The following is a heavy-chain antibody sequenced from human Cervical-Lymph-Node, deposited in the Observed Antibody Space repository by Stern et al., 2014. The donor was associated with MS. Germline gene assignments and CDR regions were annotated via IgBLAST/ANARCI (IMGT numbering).Heavy chain of an antibody. J-gene: IGHJ4*02. CDR3: ARSSKYYYDSSGYPDNFDY. D-gene: IGHD3-22*01. V-gene: IGHV2-70*01. CDR2: IDWDDDK. CDR1: GFSLSTSGMC. Sequence: VTLRESGPALVKPTQTLTLTCTFSGFSLSTSGMCVSWIRQPPGKALEWLALIDWDDDKYYSTSLKTRLTISKDTSKNQVVLTMTNMDPVDTATYYCARSSKYYYDSSGYPDNFDYWGQGTLVTVSS.